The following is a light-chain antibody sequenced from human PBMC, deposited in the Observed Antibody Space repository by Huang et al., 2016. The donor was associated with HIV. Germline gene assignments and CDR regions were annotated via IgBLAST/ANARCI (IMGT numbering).Light chain of an antibody. CDR1: QGIRNG. V-gene: IGKV1D-12*01. J-gene: IGKJ4*01. CDR2: AAS. Sequence: DIQMTQSPSSMSASEGDRVTITCRTSQGIRNGLAWYQQKPGKAPKLLIEAASSLQSWVPSRFSGSGSGTYFTLSISSLQPEDFATYYCQQANSFPFNFGGGIKVDIK. CDR3: QQANSFPFN.